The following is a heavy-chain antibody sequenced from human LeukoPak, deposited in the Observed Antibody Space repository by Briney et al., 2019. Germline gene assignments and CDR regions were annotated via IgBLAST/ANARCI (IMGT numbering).Heavy chain of an antibody. CDR1: GFAFSNYA. CDR3: YSSSGYFDY. D-gene: IGHD6-13*01. CDR2: ISYDGSNK. J-gene: IGHJ4*02. V-gene: IGHV3-30-3*01. Sequence: GGSLRLSCAASGFAFSNYAMHWVRQAPGKGLEWVAVISYDGSNKYYADSVKGRFTISRDNSKNTLYLQMNSLRAEDTAVYYCYSSSGYFDYWGQGTLVTVSS.